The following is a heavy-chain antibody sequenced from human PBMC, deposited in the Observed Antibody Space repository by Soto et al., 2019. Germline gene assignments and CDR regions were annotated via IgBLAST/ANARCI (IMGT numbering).Heavy chain of an antibody. Sequence: PSETLSLTCTVSGDSIRSGNHYWSWIRQPPGKGLEWIGYIYYSGSTYYSPSLKSRVTISVDTSKNQFSLKLNSVTAADTAVYYCARDDILTVYGCMDVWGQGTTVTVSS. V-gene: IGHV4-30-4*01. J-gene: IGHJ6*02. CDR2: IYYSGST. CDR3: ARDDILTVYGCMDV. D-gene: IGHD3-9*01. CDR1: GDSIRSGNHY.